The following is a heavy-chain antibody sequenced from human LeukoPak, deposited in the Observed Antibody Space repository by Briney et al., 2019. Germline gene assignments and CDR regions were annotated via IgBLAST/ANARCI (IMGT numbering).Heavy chain of an antibody. Sequence: GASVKVSCKASGGTFAGYYMHWVRQAPGQGLEWMGWINPNSGGTNYAQKFQGRVTMTRDTSISTAYMELSRLRSDDTAVYYCARGGHYSGYDFDYWGQGTLVTVSS. CDR2: INPNSGGT. CDR3: ARGGHYSGYDFDY. V-gene: IGHV1-2*02. CDR1: GGTFAGYY. D-gene: IGHD5-12*01. J-gene: IGHJ4*02.